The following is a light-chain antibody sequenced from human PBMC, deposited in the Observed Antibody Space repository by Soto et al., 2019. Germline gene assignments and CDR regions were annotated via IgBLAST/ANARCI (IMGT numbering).Light chain of an antibody. J-gene: IGLJ1*01. CDR3: GSWDSSMSAYV. V-gene: IGLV1-51*01. Sequence: QSVLTQPPSVSAAPGQKVTISCSGSSSSIGGNSVSWYQQLPGTAPKLLIYDDDKRPSGIPDRFSGSKSGTSATLGITGFQTGDEADYDCGSWDSSMSAYVFATGTKVTVL. CDR1: SSSIGGNS. CDR2: DDD.